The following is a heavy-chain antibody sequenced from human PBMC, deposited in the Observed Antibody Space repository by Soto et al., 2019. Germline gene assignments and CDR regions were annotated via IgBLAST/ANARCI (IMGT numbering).Heavy chain of an antibody. CDR3: AKDSHSGYERYYYYYMDV. J-gene: IGHJ6*03. V-gene: IGHV3-23*01. D-gene: IGHD5-12*01. Sequence: GGSLRLSCAASGFTFSSYAMSWVRQAPGKGLEWVSAISGSGGSTYYADSVKGRFTISRDNSKNTLYLQMNSLRAEDTAVYYCAKDSHSGYERYYYYYMDVWGKGTTVTVSS. CDR2: ISGSGGST. CDR1: GFTFSSYA.